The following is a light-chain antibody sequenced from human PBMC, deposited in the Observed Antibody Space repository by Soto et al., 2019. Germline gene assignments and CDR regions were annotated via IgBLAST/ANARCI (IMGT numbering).Light chain of an antibody. J-gene: IGKJ2*01. Sequence: DLQMTQSPSSLSASVGDRVTITCRASQSISSFLNWYQQKPGKAPNLLIYGASSLQSGVPPRFSGSASGTDFTLTITSLHPEDFATYYCQQSYSSPYTFGQGTNLEIK. V-gene: IGKV1-39*01. CDR2: GAS. CDR1: QSISSF. CDR3: QQSYSSPYT.